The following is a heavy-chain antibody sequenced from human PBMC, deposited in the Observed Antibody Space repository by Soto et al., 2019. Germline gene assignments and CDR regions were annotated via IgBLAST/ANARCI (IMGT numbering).Heavy chain of an antibody. CDR2: IYPGDSDT. Sequence: GETLKISCKGSGYSFTSYWIGWVRQMPGKGLELMGIIYPGDSDTRYSPSFQGQVTISADKSISTAYLQWSSLKASDTAMYYCARTAAAGKYYYGMDVWGQGTTVTVSS. D-gene: IGHD6-13*01. V-gene: IGHV5-51*01. CDR1: GYSFTSYW. J-gene: IGHJ6*02. CDR3: ARTAAAGKYYYGMDV.